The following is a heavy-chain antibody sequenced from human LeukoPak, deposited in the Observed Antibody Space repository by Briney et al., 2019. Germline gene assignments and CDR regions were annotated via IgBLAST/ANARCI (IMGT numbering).Heavy chain of an antibody. Sequence: GGSLRLSCEASGFTFSYYDMSWVRQAPGKGREWVASITLSGGSTFYADSVKGRFTISRDNSKNTLYLQMNSLSAEDTAVYYCAKRGNPAVGHHYLDVWGKGTTVSVSS. CDR3: AKRGNPAVGHHYLDV. J-gene: IGHJ6*03. CDR1: GFTFSYYD. V-gene: IGHV3-23*01. CDR2: ITLSGGST. D-gene: IGHD2-2*01.